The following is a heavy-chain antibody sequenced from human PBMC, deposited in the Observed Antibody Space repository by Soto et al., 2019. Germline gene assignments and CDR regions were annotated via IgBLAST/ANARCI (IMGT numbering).Heavy chain of an antibody. CDR1: GGSFSGYY. J-gene: IGHJ3*02. V-gene: IGHV4-34*01. CDR3: ARRRITMVRGVIIHDAFDI. CDR2: IYYSGST. D-gene: IGHD3-10*01. Sequence: SETLSLTCAVYGGSFSGYYWSWIRQPPGKGLEWIGYIYYSGSTNYNPSLKSRVTISVDTSKNQFSLKLSSVTAADTAVYYCARRRITMVRGVIIHDAFDIWGQGTMVTVSS.